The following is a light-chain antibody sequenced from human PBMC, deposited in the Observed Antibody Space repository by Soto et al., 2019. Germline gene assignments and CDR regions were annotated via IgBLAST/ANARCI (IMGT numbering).Light chain of an antibody. V-gene: IGKV1-27*01. J-gene: IGKJ1*01. CDR1: QGISNS. CDR2: AAS. Sequence: DFRMTQSPSSLSASVGDRVTITCRASQGISNSLAWYQQKPGRVPKLLIYAASTLQSGVPSRFSGSGSGTDFTLTISSLQPEDVAAYYCQKYNSAPWTFGQGTKVE. CDR3: QKYNSAPWT.